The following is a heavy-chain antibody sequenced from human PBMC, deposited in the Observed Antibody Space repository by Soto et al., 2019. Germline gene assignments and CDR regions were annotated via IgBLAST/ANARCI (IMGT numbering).Heavy chain of an antibody. V-gene: IGHV3-30*18. D-gene: IGHD6-19*01. Sequence: QVQLVESGGGVVQPGRSLRLSCAASGFTFSSYGMHWVRQAPGKGLEWVAVISYDGSNKYYADSVKGRFTISRDSSKNTLYLQMNSLRAEDTAVYYCAKGRDSSGWYFAYWGQGTLVTVSS. CDR3: AKGRDSSGWYFAY. CDR1: GFTFSSYG. CDR2: ISYDGSNK. J-gene: IGHJ4*02.